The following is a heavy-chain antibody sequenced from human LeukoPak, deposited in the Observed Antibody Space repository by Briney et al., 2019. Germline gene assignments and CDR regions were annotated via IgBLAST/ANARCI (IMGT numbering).Heavy chain of an antibody. CDR3: ARDGGQPAPLYYYYYMDV. D-gene: IGHD2-15*01. Sequence: ASVKVSCKASGYTFTSYHIDWVRQAPGQGPEWMGWMNAKSGHTGYAQNLEGRVTMTRDTSTNTAYMELRGLRAEDTAVYYCARDGGQPAPLYYYYYMDVWGKGTTVTVSS. CDR1: GYTFTSYH. V-gene: IGHV1-8*01. J-gene: IGHJ6*03. CDR2: MNAKSGHT.